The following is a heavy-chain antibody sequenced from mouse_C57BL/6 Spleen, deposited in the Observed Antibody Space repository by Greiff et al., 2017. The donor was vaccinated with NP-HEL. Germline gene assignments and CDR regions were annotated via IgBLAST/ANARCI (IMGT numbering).Heavy chain of an antibody. J-gene: IGHJ3*01. CDR2: ISYDGSN. V-gene: IGHV3-6*01. Sequence: EVKLVESGPGLVKPSQSLSLTCSVTGYSITSGYYWNWIRQFPGNKLEWMGYISYDGSNNYNPSLKNRISITRDTSKNQFFLKLNSVTTEDTATYYCARDMVRAYWGQGTLVTVSA. CDR3: ARDMVRAY. D-gene: IGHD2-2*01. CDR1: GYSITSGYY.